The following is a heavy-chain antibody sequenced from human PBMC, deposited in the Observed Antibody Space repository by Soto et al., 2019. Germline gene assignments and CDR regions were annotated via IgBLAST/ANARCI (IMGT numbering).Heavy chain of an antibody. Sequence: GGSLRLSCAASGFTFSSYAMHWVRQAPGKGLEWVAVISYDGSNKYYADSVKGRFTISRDNSKNTLYLQMNSLRAEDTAVYYCARTHGLWRSSWYEDLDYWGQGTLVTVSS. CDR1: GFTFSSYA. D-gene: IGHD6-13*01. V-gene: IGHV3-30-3*01. CDR2: ISYDGSNK. J-gene: IGHJ4*02. CDR3: ARTHGLWRSSWYEDLDY.